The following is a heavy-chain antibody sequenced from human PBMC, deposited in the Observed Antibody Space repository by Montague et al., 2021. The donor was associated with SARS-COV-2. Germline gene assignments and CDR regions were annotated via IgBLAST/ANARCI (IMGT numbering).Heavy chain of an antibody. V-gene: IGHV4-39*01. J-gene: IGHJ2*01. CDR3: AKSAWHNWYFDI. Sequence: SETLSLTCTVSGDSISRNSYYWGWIRQPPGKGLEWIRSMPYSGSTYHNPSLKSRVSISVDTSKNQFSLKLSSMTAADTAVYYCAKSAWHNWYFDIWGRGTLVTVSS. CDR1: GDSISRNSYY. D-gene: IGHD2/OR15-2a*01. CDR2: MPYSGST.